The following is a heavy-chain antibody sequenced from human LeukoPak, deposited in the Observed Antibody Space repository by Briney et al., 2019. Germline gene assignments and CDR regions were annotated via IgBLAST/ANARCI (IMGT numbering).Heavy chain of an antibody. V-gene: IGHV5-51*01. CDR1: GYSFTSYW. D-gene: IGHD4-17*01. J-gene: IGHJ5*02. CDR2: IYPGDSDT. Sequence: GESLEISCKGSGYSFTSYWIGWVRQMPGKGLEWMGIIYPGDSDTRYSPSFQGQVTISADKSISTAYLQWGSLKASDTAMYYCARRGYGDYGAPWFDPWGQGTLVTVSS. CDR3: ARRGYGDYGAPWFDP.